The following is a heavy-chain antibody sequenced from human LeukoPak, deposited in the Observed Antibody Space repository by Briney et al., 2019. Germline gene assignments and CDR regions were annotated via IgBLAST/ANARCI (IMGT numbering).Heavy chain of an antibody. CDR1: GYTFTSYY. CDR2: INPSGAGT. CDR3: ARDQDVNYDFWSGYHWFDP. D-gene: IGHD3-3*01. J-gene: IGHJ5*02. V-gene: IGHV1-46*01. Sequence: GASVKVSCKASGYTFTSYYMHWVRQAPGQGLEWMGIINPSGAGTSYAQKFQGRVTTTRDTSTSTVYMELSSLRSEDTAVYYCARDQDVNYDFWSGYHWFDPWGQGTLVTVSS.